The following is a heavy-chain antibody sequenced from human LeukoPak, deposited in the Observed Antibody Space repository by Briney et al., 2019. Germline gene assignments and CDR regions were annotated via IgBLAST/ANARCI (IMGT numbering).Heavy chain of an antibody. CDR1: GFTFSGYA. Sequence: PGGSLRLSCAASGFTFSGYAMNWVRQAPGKGLEWVSSINGGGNTFYADSVKGRFAISRDNAKNSLYLQMNGLRAEDTAVYYCARDLAEADCWGQGTLVTVSS. CDR3: ARDLAEADC. J-gene: IGHJ4*02. V-gene: IGHV3-21*06. CDR2: INGGGNT.